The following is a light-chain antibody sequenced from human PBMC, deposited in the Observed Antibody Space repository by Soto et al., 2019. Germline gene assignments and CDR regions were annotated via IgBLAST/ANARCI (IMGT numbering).Light chain of an antibody. V-gene: IGKV3-15*01. CDR2: GAS. Sequence: EIVMTQFPATLSVSPGERATLSCRASQSVSSNLAWYQQKPGQAPRLLIYGASTRATGTPARFSGSGSGTEFTLTISSLQSEDFAVYYCQQYNTWPPLTFGGGTKVEIK. J-gene: IGKJ4*01. CDR3: QQYNTWPPLT. CDR1: QSVSSN.